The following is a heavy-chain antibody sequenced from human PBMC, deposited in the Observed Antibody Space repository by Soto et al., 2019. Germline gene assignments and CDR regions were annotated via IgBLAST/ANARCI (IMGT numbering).Heavy chain of an antibody. CDR2: IFSSGST. Sequence: SETLSLTCTVSGDSISSFYWTWIRQPPGKGLEWVGYIFSSGSTNYNPSLKSRVAISVDTSENQFSLKLTSVTAADTAVYYCARVGYCSSTPCWPIGYFEYWGQGTLVTVPQ. CDR3: ARVGYCSSTPCWPIGYFEY. CDR1: GDSISSFY. V-gene: IGHV4-59*01. D-gene: IGHD2-2*01. J-gene: IGHJ4*02.